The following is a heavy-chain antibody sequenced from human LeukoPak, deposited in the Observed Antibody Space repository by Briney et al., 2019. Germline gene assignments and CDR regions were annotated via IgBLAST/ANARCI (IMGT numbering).Heavy chain of an antibody. V-gene: IGHV1-46*01. CDR2: INPSGGST. CDR3: ARVAVGHPYYYYGMDV. Sequence: GASVKVSCKASGYTFTSYYMHWVRQAPGQGLEWMGIINPSGGSTSHAQKFQGRVTMTRDTSTSTVYMELSSLRSEDTAVYYCARVAVGHPYYYYGMDVWGQGTTVTVSS. D-gene: IGHD1-26*01. J-gene: IGHJ6*02. CDR1: GYTFTSYY.